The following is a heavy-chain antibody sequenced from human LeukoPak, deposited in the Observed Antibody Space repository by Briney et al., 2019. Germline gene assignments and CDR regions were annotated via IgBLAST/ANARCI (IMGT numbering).Heavy chain of an antibody. Sequence: ASVKVSCKAAGYTFTSYVINWVRQATGQGLEWMGWMNPNSGKTGYAQKFQGRVTMTRNTSRSTAYMELSSLRSEDTAVYYCARGPPYSSSWFSYYYYYYMDVWGKGTTVTVSS. CDR2: MNPNSGKT. CDR1: GYTFTSYV. V-gene: IGHV1-8*01. D-gene: IGHD6-13*01. J-gene: IGHJ6*03. CDR3: ARGPPYSSSWFSYYYYYYMDV.